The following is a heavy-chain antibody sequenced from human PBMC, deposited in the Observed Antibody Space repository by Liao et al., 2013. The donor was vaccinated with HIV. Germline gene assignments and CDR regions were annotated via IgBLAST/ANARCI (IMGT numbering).Heavy chain of an antibody. V-gene: IGHV4-30-2*01. D-gene: IGHD3-3*01. Sequence: QLQLQESGSGLVKPSQTLSLTCAVSGASISDDGSYWSWIRQPPGKGLEWIGYISDSGSTNYNPSLKSRVTMSVDTSKNQFSLKLTSVTAADTAVYYCARVDQYYDYWRGYENWFDPWGQGTLVTVSS. CDR2: ISDSGST. CDR1: GASISDDGSY. CDR3: ARVDQYYDYWRGYENWFDP. J-gene: IGHJ5*02.